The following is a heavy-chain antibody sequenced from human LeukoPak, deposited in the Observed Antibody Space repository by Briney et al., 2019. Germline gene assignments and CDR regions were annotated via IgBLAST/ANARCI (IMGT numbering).Heavy chain of an antibody. D-gene: IGHD3-3*01. V-gene: IGHV4-59*06. Sequence: PSETLSLTCTVSGGSISSYYWSWIRQHPGKGLEWIGYIYYSGSTYYNPSLKSRVTISVDTSKNQFSLKLSSVTAADTAVYYCARDPGGRFSYYFDYWGQGTLVTVSS. CDR1: GGSISSYY. CDR2: IYYSGST. J-gene: IGHJ4*02. CDR3: ARDPGGRFSYYFDY.